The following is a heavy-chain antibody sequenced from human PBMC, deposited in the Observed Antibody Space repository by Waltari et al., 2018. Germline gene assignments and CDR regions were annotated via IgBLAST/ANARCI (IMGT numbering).Heavy chain of an antibody. CDR1: GGTFSSYA. J-gene: IGHJ6*02. Sequence: QVQLVQSGAEVKKPGSSVKVSCKASGGTFSSYAISWVRQAPGQGLEWMGGVIPIFGTANSAQKFQGRVTITADESTSTAYMELSSLRSEDTAVYYWTTDLITIFGVVTGYYGMDVWGQGTTVTVSS. CDR3: TTDLITIFGVVTGYYGMDV. CDR2: VIPIFGTA. V-gene: IGHV1-69*12. D-gene: IGHD3-3*01.